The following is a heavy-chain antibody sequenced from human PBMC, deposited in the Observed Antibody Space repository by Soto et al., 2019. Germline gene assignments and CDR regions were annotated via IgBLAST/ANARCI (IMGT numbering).Heavy chain of an antibody. CDR2: IYWDEDT. V-gene: IGHV2-5*02. CDR1: GFSFRNTGVG. D-gene: IGHD1-1*01. Sequence: QITLKESGPTLVKPTQTLTLTCTLSGFSFRNTGVGVGWIRQPPGKALEWLALIYWDEDTRYRPSLKSRLRITRDASKSQVVLTMTNVDPVDTATYYCAHRLGTSYYDYWGQGTLVTVSS. CDR3: AHRLGTSYYDY. J-gene: IGHJ4*02.